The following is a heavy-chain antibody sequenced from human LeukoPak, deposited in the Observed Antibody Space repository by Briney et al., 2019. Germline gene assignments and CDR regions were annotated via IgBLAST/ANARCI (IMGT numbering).Heavy chain of an antibody. V-gene: IGHV3-33*01. CDR3: ARAHDYGIDY. Sequence: PGGSLRLSCAASGFTFSSYGMHWVRQVPGKGLEWVAVIWYDGSNKYYADSVKGRFTISRDNSKNTLYLQMNSLRAEDTAVYYCARAHDYGIDYWGQGTLVTVSS. J-gene: IGHJ4*02. CDR1: GFTFSSYG. D-gene: IGHD4-17*01. CDR2: IWYDGSNK.